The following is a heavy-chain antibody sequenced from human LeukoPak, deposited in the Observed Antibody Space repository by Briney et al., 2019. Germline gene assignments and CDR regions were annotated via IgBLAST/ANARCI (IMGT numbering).Heavy chain of an antibody. J-gene: IGHJ4*02. CDR2: MYYSGST. CDR3: AGGSGYYRPDY. Sequence: PSETLSLTCTVSGGSISSSSFYWGWIRQPPGKGLEWIASMYYSGSTYYNPALKTRVTISVDTSKNQFSLKLRSVTAADTAVYYCAGGSGYYRPDYWGQGTLVTVSS. D-gene: IGHD3-3*01. V-gene: IGHV4-39*01. CDR1: GGSISSSSFY.